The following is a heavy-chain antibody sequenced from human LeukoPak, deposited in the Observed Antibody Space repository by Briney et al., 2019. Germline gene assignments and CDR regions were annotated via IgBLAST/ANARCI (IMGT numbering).Heavy chain of an antibody. CDR3: TRGKYYNSGGVDY. CDR2: IRSKVYDGTT. CDR1: GVTFGDNA. V-gene: IGHV3-49*03. J-gene: IGHJ4*02. D-gene: IGHD2/OR15-2a*01. Sequence: GGSLRLSCTASGVTFGDNAMSWFRQAPGKGLEWVGFIRSKVYDGTTDYAASVKGRFTITRDDSKNMAYLQMNSLNSEDTAVYYCTRGKYYNSGGVDYWGQGTLVTVTS.